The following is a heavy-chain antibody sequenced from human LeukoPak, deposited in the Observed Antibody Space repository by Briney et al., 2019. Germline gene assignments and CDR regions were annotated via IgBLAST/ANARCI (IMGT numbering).Heavy chain of an antibody. Sequence: PSETLSLTCTVSGGSISSSSYYWGWIRQPPGKGLEWIGSIYYSGSTYYNPSLKSRVTISVDTSKNQFSLKLSSVTAADTAVYYCARWVPVQHPYYDILTGYYTHAFDIWGQGTMVTVSS. V-gene: IGHV4-39*07. CDR1: GGSISSSSYY. D-gene: IGHD3-9*01. CDR3: ARWVPVQHPYYDILTGYYTHAFDI. J-gene: IGHJ3*02. CDR2: IYYSGST.